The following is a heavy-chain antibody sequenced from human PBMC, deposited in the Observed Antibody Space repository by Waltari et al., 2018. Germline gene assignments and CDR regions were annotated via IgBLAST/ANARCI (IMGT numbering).Heavy chain of an antibody. CDR1: GYTFTGYY. Sequence: QVQLVQSGAEVKKPGASVTVSCKASGYTFTGYYMPWVRQAPGQGLEWMGWINPNSGGTNYAQKFQGRVTMTRDTSISTAYMELSRLRSDDTAVYYCARTLSGYSSGWYYFDYWGQGTLVTVSS. J-gene: IGHJ4*02. CDR3: ARTLSGYSSGWYYFDY. D-gene: IGHD6-19*01. CDR2: INPNSGGT. V-gene: IGHV1-2*02.